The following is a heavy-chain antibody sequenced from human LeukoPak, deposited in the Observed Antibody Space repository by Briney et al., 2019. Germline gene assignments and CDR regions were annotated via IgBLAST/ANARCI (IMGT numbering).Heavy chain of an antibody. CDR3: ARDLFPGGTRIVGATGLGF. V-gene: IGHV3-7*01. CDR1: GFIFSRYW. D-gene: IGHD1-26*01. J-gene: IGHJ4*02. CDR2: INQDESER. Sequence: GGSLRLSCATSGFIFSRYWMSWVRQAPGKGLEWVANINQDESERNYVDSVKGRFTISRDNAKNSLYLQMNSLRAEDTAVYYCARDLFPGGTRIVGATGLGFWGQGTLVTVSS.